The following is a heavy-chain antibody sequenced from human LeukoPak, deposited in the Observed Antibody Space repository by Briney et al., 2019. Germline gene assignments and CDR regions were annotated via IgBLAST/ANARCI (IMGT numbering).Heavy chain of an antibody. Sequence: SETLSLTCTVSGYSISSGYYWGWIRQPPGEGLEWIGSIYHSGSTSWIGSIYQSGSTSYNPSLKSRVTISVDMSKNQFSLKLSSVTAADTALYYCAIRYSSSWYSDAFDIWGQGTMVTVSS. J-gene: IGHJ3*02. V-gene: IGHV4-38-2*02. D-gene: IGHD6-13*01. CDR3: AIRYSSSWYSDAFDI. CDR2: IYQSGST. CDR1: GYSISSGYY.